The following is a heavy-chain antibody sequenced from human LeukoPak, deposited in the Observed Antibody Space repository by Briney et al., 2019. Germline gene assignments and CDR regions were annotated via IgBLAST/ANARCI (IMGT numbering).Heavy chain of an antibody. CDR3: ASIIAVAGIFDSNHDAFDI. D-gene: IGHD6-19*01. Sequence: GGSLRLSCAASGFTFSSYAMHWVRQAPGKGLEWVAVISYDGSNKYYADSVKGRFTISRDNSKNTLYLQMNSLRAEDTAVYYCASIIAVAGIFDSNHDAFDIWGQGTMVTVSS. J-gene: IGHJ3*02. CDR2: ISYDGSNK. CDR1: GFTFSSYA. V-gene: IGHV3-30*04.